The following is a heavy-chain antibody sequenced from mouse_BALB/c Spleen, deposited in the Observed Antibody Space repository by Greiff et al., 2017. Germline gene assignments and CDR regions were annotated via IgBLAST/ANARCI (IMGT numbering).Heavy chain of an antibody. CDR2: IYPGDGDT. CDR1: GYAFSSYW. V-gene: IGHV1-80*01. CDR3: ARSLWDYDWFAY. J-gene: IGHJ3*01. D-gene: IGHD2-4*01. Sequence: QVQLQQSGAELVRPGSSVKISCKASGYAFSSYWMNWVKQRPGQGLEWIGQIYPGDGDTNYNGKFKGKATLTADKSSSTAYMQLSSLTSEDSAVYFCARSLWDYDWFAYWGQGTLVTVSA.